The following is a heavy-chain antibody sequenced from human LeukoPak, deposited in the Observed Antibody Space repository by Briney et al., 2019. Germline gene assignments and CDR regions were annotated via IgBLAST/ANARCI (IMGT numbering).Heavy chain of an antibody. CDR3: ARNPTVGVFDY. J-gene: IGHJ4*02. V-gene: IGHV4-34*01. D-gene: IGHD3-16*01. CDR1: GGSFSGYY. Sequence: SETLSLTCAVYGGSFSGYYWSWIRQPPGKGLEWIGEINHSGSTNYNPSLKSRVTISVDTSENQFSLKLSSVTAADTAVYYCARNPTVGVFDYWGQGTLVTVSS. CDR2: INHSGST.